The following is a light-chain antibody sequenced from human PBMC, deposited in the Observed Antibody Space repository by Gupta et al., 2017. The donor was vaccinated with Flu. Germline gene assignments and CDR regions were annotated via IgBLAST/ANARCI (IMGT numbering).Light chain of an antibody. Sequence: DIQMTQSPSSLSASVGDRVTITCRASQSISTSLNWYQQKPGKAPTFLVYAASSLKSGVPSRFSGSGSGTDFALTINKLHPEDFATYFCQQSHSYPHTFGRGTTLEIK. CDR2: AAS. CDR1: QSISTS. J-gene: IGKJ2*01. CDR3: QQSHSYPHT. V-gene: IGKV1-39*01.